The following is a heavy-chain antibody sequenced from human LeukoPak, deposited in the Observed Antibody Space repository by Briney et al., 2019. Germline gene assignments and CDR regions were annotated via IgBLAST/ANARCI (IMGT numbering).Heavy chain of an antibody. J-gene: IGHJ4*02. CDR3: AKATDYGY. CDR1: GFTFNNYA. D-gene: IGHD1-26*01. CDR2: LTDSGGST. Sequence: GGSRRLSCAASGFTFNNYAMSWVRQAPGKGLEWVSALTDSGGSTYYADSVKGRFTISRDNSKNTLYLQMNSLRVEDTAVYYCAKATDYGYWGQGTLVTVSS. V-gene: IGHV3-23*01.